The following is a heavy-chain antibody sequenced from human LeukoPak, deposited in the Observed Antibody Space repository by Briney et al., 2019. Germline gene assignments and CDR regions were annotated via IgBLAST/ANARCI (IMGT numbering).Heavy chain of an antibody. D-gene: IGHD7-27*01. CDR3: ARDKTGYDAFDI. J-gene: IGHJ3*02. CDR1: GFTFSSYA. Sequence: GGSLRLSCAASGFTFSSYAMHWVREAPGKGREWVAVISYDGSNKYYADSVKGRFTISRDNSKNTLYLQMNSLRAEDTAVYYCARDKTGYDAFDIWGQGTMVTVSS. V-gene: IGHV3-30-3*01. CDR2: ISYDGSNK.